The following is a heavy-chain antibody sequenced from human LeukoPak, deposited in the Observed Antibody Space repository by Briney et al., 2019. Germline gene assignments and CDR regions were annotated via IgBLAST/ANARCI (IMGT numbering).Heavy chain of an antibody. CDR3: ARGAKMATRGFDY. D-gene: IGHD5-24*01. V-gene: IGHV4-31*03. J-gene: IGHJ4*02. Sequence: PSQTLSLTCTVSGGSISSGGYYWNWIRQHPGKGLEWIGYIYNSGRTHTKPSLKSRVTISVDTSKKQLSLKLRYVTAADTAVYYCARGAKMATRGFDYWGQGTLDTVSS. CDR1: GGSISSGGYY. CDR2: IYNSGRT.